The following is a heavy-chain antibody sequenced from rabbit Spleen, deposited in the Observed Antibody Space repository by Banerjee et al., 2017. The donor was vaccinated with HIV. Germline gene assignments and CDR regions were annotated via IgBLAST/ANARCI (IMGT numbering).Heavy chain of an antibody. V-gene: IGHV1S7*01. Sequence: QLTETGGGLVQPGGSLTLSCKASGIDFTKYYITWVRQAPGKGLEWIGIIYAAKGSTDYASWVNGRFTISSDNAQNTMFLQMTSLTAADTATYFCARDGAGGSYFALWGPGTLVTVS. CDR2: IYAAKGST. CDR1: GIDFTKYY. CDR3: ARDGAGGSYFAL. D-gene: IGHD8-1*01. J-gene: IGHJ4*01.